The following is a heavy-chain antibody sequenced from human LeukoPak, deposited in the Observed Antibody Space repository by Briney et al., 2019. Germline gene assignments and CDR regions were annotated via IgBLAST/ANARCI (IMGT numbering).Heavy chain of an antibody. D-gene: IGHD6-13*01. CDR1: GGTFSSYA. J-gene: IGHJ4*02. CDR3: ASSGYSSSWYYFDY. V-gene: IGHV1-69*01. Sequence: SVKVSCKAPGGTFSSYAISWVRQAPGQGLEWMGGIIPIFGTANYAQKFQGRVTITADESTSTAYLELSSRRSEDTAVYYCASSGYSSSWYYFDYWGQGTLVTVSS. CDR2: IIPIFGTA.